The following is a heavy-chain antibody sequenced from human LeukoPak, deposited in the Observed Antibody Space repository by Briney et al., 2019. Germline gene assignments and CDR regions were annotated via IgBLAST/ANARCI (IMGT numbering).Heavy chain of an antibody. CDR2: ISSSSSYI. CDR3: ARAGYYGSGGYIYYYGMDV. CDR1: GFTFSSYS. D-gene: IGHD3-10*01. J-gene: IGHJ6*02. Sequence: PGGSLRLSCAASGFTFSSYSMNWVRQAPGKGLEWVSSISSSSSYIYYADSVKGRFTISRDNAKNSLYLQMNSLRAEDTAVYYCARAGYYGSGGYIYYYGMDVWGQGTTVTVSS. V-gene: IGHV3-21*01.